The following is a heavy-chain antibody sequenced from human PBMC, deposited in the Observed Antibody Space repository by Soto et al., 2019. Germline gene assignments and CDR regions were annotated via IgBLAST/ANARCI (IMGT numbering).Heavy chain of an antibody. J-gene: IGHJ6*02. V-gene: IGHV1-46*01. CDR2: INPSGGST. Sequence: QVQLVQSGAEVKKPGASVKVSCKASGYTFTSYYMHWVRQAPGQGLEWMGIINPSGGSTSYAQKFQGRVTMTRDTSTSTVYMELSSLRFEDTAVYYCARIPYYYDSSGYISSGMDVWGQGTTVTVSS. D-gene: IGHD3-22*01. CDR1: GYTFTSYY. CDR3: ARIPYYYDSSGYISSGMDV.